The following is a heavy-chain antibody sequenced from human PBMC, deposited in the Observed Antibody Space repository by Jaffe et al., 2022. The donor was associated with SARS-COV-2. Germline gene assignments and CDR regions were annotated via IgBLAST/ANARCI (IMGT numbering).Heavy chain of an antibody. Sequence: QVQLQQSGPGLVKPSQTLSLTCAISGDSVSSNSAAWNWIRQSPSRGLEWLGRTYYRSKWYNDYAVSVKSRITINPDTSKNQFSLQLNSVTPEDTAVYYCARDTSSGWAPPIPAHGAIGGYYYYMDVWGKGTTVTVSS. J-gene: IGHJ6*03. D-gene: IGHD6-19*01. CDR1: GDSVSSNSAA. V-gene: IGHV6-1*01. CDR3: ARDTSSGWAPPIPAHGAIGGYYYYMDV. CDR2: TYYRSKWYN.